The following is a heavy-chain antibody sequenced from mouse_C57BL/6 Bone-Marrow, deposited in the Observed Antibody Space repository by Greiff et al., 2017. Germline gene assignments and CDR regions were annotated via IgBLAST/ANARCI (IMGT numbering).Heavy chain of an antibody. J-gene: IGHJ4*01. CDR2: ISYDGSN. Sequence: EVKLQESGPGLVKPSQSLSLTCSVTGYSITSGYYWNWIRQFPGNKLEWMGYISYDGSNNYNPSLKNRISITRDTSKNQFFLKLNSVTTEDTATYYCASGWGAYSNRSSDYWGQGTSVTVSS. D-gene: IGHD2-5*01. CDR1: GYSITSGYY. CDR3: ASGWGAYSNRSSDY. V-gene: IGHV3-6*01.